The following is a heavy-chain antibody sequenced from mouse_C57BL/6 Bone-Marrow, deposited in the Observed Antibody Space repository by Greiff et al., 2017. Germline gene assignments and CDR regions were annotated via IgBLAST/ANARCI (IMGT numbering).Heavy chain of an antibody. D-gene: IGHD1-1*01. J-gene: IGHJ1*03. V-gene: IGHV5-6*01. CDR1: GFTFSSYG. CDR2: ISSGGSYT. Sequence: EVQLKESGGDLVKPGGSLKLSCAASGFTFSSYGMSWVRQTPDKRLEWVATISSGGSYTYYPDSVKGRFTISRDNAKNTLYLQMSSLKSEDTAMYYCARQGSSYWYFDVWGTGTTGTVSS. CDR3: ARQGSSYWYFDV.